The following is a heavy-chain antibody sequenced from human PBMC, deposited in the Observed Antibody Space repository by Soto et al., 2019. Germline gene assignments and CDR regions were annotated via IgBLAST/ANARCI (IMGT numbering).Heavy chain of an antibody. J-gene: IGHJ4*02. CDR3: ARGGDYYGSGSYYPIVY. CDR1: GGSISTYY. V-gene: IGHV4-59*08. CDR2: IYYSGTT. D-gene: IGHD3-10*01. Sequence: QVQLQESGPGLVKPSETLSLTCTVSGGSISTYYWNWIRQPPGKGLEWIGYIYYSGTTNYNPSLKSLVNITVDTSMEQFCLMLSSVTAAETAVYYCARGGDYYGSGSYYPIVYWGQGTLVTVSS.